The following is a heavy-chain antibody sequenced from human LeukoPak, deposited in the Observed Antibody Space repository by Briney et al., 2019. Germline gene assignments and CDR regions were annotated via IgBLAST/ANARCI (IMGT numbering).Heavy chain of an antibody. D-gene: IGHD1-26*01. CDR1: GGSISSYY. Sequence: SETLSPTCTVSGGSISSYYWSWIRQTPGKGLEWIGYIYYSGSTNYNPSLKSRVTISVDTSKNQFSLKLSSVTAADTAVYFCARHGASGSYLYYFDYWGQGTLVTVSS. J-gene: IGHJ4*02. CDR2: IYYSGST. CDR3: ARHGASGSYLYYFDY. V-gene: IGHV4-59*08.